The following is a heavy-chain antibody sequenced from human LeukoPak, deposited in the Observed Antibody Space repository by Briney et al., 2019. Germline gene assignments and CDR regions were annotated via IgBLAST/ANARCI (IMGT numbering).Heavy chain of an antibody. J-gene: IGHJ4*02. Sequence: PGGSLRLSCAASGFTFSSYWMSWVRQAPGKGLEWVANIKQDGSEKYYVDSVKGRFTISRDNAKNSLYLQMNSLRAEDTAVYYCARDVYGYLIVVEPLFDYWGQGTLVTVSS. D-gene: IGHD3-22*01. V-gene: IGHV3-7*01. CDR1: GFTFSSYW. CDR2: IKQDGSEK. CDR3: ARDVYGYLIVVEPLFDY.